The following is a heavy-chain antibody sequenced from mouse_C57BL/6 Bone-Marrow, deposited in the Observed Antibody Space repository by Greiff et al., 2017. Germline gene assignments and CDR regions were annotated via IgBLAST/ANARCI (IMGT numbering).Heavy chain of an antibody. V-gene: IGHV7-3*01. CDR3: ARGYYYFDY. CDR1: GFTFTDYY. J-gene: IGHJ2*01. Sequence: EVQLVESGGGLVQPGGSLSLSCAASGFTFTDYYMSWVRQPPGKALEWLGFLRNKANGYTTEYSASVKGRFTISRDNSQSILYLQMNALRAEDSATYYCARGYYYFDYWGQGTTLTVSS. CDR2: LRNKANGYTT. D-gene: IGHD2-3*01.